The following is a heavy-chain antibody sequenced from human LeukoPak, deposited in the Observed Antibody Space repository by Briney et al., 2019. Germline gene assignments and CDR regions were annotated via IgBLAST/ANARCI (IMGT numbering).Heavy chain of an antibody. J-gene: IGHJ4*02. V-gene: IGHV3-33*01. CDR1: GCTFSSYG. Sequence: PGGSLRLSCAASGCTFSSYGMHWGRQAPGKGRGGVAVICYDGSNKYYADSVKGRFTISRDNSKNTLYLQMNSLRAEDTAVYYCARVSSGWYFDYWGQGTLVTVSS. CDR3: ARVSSGWYFDY. D-gene: IGHD6-19*01. CDR2: ICYDGSNK.